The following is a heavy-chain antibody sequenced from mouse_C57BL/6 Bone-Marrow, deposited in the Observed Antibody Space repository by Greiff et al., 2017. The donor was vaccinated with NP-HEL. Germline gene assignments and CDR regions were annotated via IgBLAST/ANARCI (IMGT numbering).Heavy chain of an antibody. J-gene: IGHJ2*01. Sequence: EVKLMESGGDLVKPGGSLKLSCAASGFTFSSYGMSWVRQTPDKRLEWVATISSGGSYTYYPDSVKGRFTISRDNAKNTLYLQMSSLKSEDTAMYYCARRGGLDYWGQGTTLTVSS. CDR3: ARRGGLDY. CDR2: ISSGGSYT. CDR1: GFTFSSYG. V-gene: IGHV5-6*02.